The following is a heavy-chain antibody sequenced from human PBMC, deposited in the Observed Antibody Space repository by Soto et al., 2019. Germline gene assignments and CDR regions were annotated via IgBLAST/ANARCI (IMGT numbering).Heavy chain of an antibody. CDR1: GFTFSSYA. CDR3: AKDLVAAAGTRLYFDY. Sequence: GGSLRLSCAASGFTFSSYAMSWVRQAPGKGLEWVSAISGSGGSTYYADSVKGRFTIPRDNSKNTLYLQMNSLRAEDTAVYYCAKDLVAAAGTRLYFDYWGQGTLVTVSS. D-gene: IGHD6-13*01. J-gene: IGHJ4*02. V-gene: IGHV3-23*01. CDR2: ISGSGGST.